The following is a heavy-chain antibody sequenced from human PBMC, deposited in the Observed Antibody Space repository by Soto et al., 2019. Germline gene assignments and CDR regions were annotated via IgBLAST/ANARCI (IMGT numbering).Heavy chain of an antibody. D-gene: IGHD3-22*01. CDR1: GFTFSSYS. CDR3: ARGYYYDSSGYYFRTRAFDY. J-gene: IGHJ4*02. V-gene: IGHV3-21*01. Sequence: PGGSLSLSCAASGFTFSSYSMNWVRQAPGKGLEWVSSISSSSSYIYYADSVKGRFTISRDNAKNSLYLQMNSLRAEDTAVYYCARGYYYDSSGYYFRTRAFDYWGQGTLVTVSS. CDR2: ISSSSSYI.